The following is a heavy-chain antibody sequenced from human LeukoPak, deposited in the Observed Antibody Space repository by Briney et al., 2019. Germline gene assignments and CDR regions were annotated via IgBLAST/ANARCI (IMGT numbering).Heavy chain of an antibody. J-gene: IGHJ6*02. Sequence: SETLSLTCTVSGGSISSYYWSWTRQPPGKGLEWIGYIYYSGSTNYNPSLKSRVTISVDTSKNQFSLKLSSVTAADTAVCYCARLWSSSWYEYYGMDVWGQGTTVTVSS. V-gene: IGHV4-59*08. D-gene: IGHD6-13*01. CDR3: ARLWSSSWYEYYGMDV. CDR1: GGSISSYY. CDR2: IYYSGST.